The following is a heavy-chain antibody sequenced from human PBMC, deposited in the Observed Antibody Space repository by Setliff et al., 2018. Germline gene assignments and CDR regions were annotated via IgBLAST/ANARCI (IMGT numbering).Heavy chain of an antibody. CDR1: GDSISSSSYY. Sequence: TLSLTCSVSGDSISSSSYYWGWIRQPPGKGLEWIGSINYSGITYYSPSLKSRVIVSVDTSKNQFSLKLSSVTAADTAVYYCARLPGYCNGGNCYGYYTFDIWGQGTMVTVS. J-gene: IGHJ3*02. CDR2: INYSGIT. D-gene: IGHD2-15*01. CDR3: ARLPGYCNGGNCYGYYTFDI. V-gene: IGHV4-39*01.